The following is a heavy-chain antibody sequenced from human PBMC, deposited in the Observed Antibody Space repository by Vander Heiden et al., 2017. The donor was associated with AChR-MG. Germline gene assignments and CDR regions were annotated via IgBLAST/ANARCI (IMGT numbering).Heavy chain of an antibody. D-gene: IGHD6-19*01. CDR3: ARHQYSSGWGLYYYGMDV. V-gene: IGHV4-39*01. J-gene: IGHJ6*02. CDR1: GGSISRSSYY. CDR2: IYYSGST. Sequence: QLQLQESGPGLVKPSETLSLTCTVSGGSISRSSYYWGWIRQPPGKGLEWIGSIYYSGSTYYNPSLKSRVTISVDTSKNQFSLKLSSVTAADTAVYYCARHQYSSGWGLYYYGMDVWGQGTTVTVSS.